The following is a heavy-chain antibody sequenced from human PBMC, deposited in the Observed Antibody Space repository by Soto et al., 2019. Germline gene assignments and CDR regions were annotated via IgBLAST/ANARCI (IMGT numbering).Heavy chain of an antibody. Sequence: GGSLRLSCAASGFTFSSYSMNWVRQAPGKGLEWVSSISSSSSYIYYADPVKGRFTISRDNAKNSLYLQMNSLRAEDTAVYYCARDGLIYSSGWLNWFDPWGKGTLVTVSS. D-gene: IGHD6-19*01. J-gene: IGHJ5*02. CDR1: GFTFSSYS. CDR3: ARDGLIYSSGWLNWFDP. CDR2: ISSSSSYI. V-gene: IGHV3-21*01.